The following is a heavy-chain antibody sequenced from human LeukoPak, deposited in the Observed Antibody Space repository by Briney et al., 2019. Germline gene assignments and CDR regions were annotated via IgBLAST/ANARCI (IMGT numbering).Heavy chain of an antibody. CDR3: AASPWSGWYGYYYGMDV. Sequence: SVKVSCKASGFTFTSSAMQWVRQARGQRLEWIGWIVVGSGNTNYAQKFQERVTITRDMSTSTAYMELSSLRAEDTAVYYCAASPWSGWYGYYYGMDVWGQGTTVTVSS. J-gene: IGHJ6*02. CDR1: GFTFTSSA. V-gene: IGHV1-58*02. CDR2: IVVGSGNT. D-gene: IGHD6-19*01.